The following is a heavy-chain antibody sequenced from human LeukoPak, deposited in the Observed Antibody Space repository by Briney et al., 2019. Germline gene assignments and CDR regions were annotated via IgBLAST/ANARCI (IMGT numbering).Heavy chain of an antibody. CDR2: INPDDKST. CDR1: GFTFSKYC. J-gene: IGHJ3*02. D-gene: IGHD4-23*01. CDR3: LTIVETPIDAFDI. V-gene: IGHV3-74*01. Sequence: PGGSLRLSCAASGFTFSKYCLHWVRQPPGRGLVWLARINPDDKSTSYADSVKGRFTISIDDAKETLFLQMNSLTAEDTAVYYCLTIVETPIDAFDIWGQGAMVTVSS.